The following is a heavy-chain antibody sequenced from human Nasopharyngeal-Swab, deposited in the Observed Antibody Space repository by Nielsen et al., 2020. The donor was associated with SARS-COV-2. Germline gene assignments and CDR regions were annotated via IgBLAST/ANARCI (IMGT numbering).Heavy chain of an antibody. Sequence: SLIIPCLALAFTFRGYWLSWVRQAPAKGLEWVASIKQEGSEKNYVDSVKGRFTISRDNAKNSLFLQMDSLRTEDTAFYYCARVGGRTSPMGSWGQGTLVTVSS. D-gene: IGHD3-10*01. CDR1: AFTFRGYW. V-gene: IGHV3-7*01. J-gene: IGHJ4*02. CDR3: ARVGGRTSPMGS. CDR2: IKQEGSEK.